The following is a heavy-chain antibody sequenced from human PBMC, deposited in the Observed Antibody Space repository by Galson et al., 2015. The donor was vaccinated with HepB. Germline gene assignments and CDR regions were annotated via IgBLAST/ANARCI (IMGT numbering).Heavy chain of an antibody. CDR1: GFTLRDYY. D-gene: IGHD3-22*01. V-gene: IGHV3-72*01. Sequence: SLRLSCAASGFTLRDYYVDWVRQAPGKGLEWVGRSRDKPNGYSTEYAPSVEGRCTISRDESKNIVYLQFNSLKSEDTAEYFCTRLDRFGDNGHYNDYWGQGTLVTVSS. CDR2: SRDKPNGYST. CDR3: TRLDRFGDNGHYNDY. J-gene: IGHJ4*02.